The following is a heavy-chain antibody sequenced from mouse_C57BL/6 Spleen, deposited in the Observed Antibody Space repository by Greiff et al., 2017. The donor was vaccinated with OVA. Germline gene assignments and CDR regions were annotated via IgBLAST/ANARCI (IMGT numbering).Heavy chain of an antibody. CDR1: GYSITSGYY. V-gene: IGHV3-6*01. J-gene: IGHJ2*01. Sequence: EVQVVESGPGLVKPSQSLSLTCSVTGYSITSGYYWNWIRQFPGNKLEWMGYISYDGSNNYNPSLKNRISITRDTSKNQFFLKLNSVTTEDTATYYCARNFYFDYWGQGTTLTVSS. CDR2: ISYDGSN. CDR3: ARNFYFDY.